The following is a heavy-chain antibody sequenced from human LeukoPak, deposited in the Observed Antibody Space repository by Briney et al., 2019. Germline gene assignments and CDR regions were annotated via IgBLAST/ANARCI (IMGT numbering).Heavy chain of an antibody. CDR1: GGSFSGYY. Sequence: SETLSLTCAVYGGSFSGYYWSWIRQPPGKGLEWIGEINHSGSTNYSPSLKSRVTISVDTSKNQFSLKLSSVTAADTAVYYCARVYRGYSYDFDYWGQGTLVTVSS. CDR2: INHSGST. V-gene: IGHV4-34*01. D-gene: IGHD5-18*01. CDR3: ARVYRGYSYDFDY. J-gene: IGHJ4*02.